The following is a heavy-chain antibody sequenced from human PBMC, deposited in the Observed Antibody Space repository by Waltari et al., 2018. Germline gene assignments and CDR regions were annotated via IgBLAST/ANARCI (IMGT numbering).Heavy chain of an antibody. CDR3: ARVLAVAGYYFDH. V-gene: IGHV3-48*01. CDR1: GFPFSSYR. Sequence: VPLVESGGGLVTPGGSLELSWSASGFPFSSYRLNWVRQAPGKGLEWVSYISSSTATIYYADSVKGRFTISRDNAKNSLYLQMNSLRAEDTAVYYCARVLAVAGYYFDHWGQGTLVTVSS. CDR2: ISSSTATI. J-gene: IGHJ4*02. D-gene: IGHD6-19*01.